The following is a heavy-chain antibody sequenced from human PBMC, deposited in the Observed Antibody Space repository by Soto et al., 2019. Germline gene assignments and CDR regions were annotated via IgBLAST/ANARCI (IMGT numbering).Heavy chain of an antibody. V-gene: IGHV4-59*08. CDR3: ARLSKMTVGHYNDY. Sequence: GGNIVNFGGSWILQHPGKGLEWIGYIYYTGSTNYNPSLKSRVIISVDTSKNQFSLKLSSVTAADTAIYYWARLSKMTVGHYNDYWGQGTLVTVSS. CDR2: IYYTGST. D-gene: IGHD1-26*01. CDR1: GGNIVNFG. J-gene: IGHJ4*02.